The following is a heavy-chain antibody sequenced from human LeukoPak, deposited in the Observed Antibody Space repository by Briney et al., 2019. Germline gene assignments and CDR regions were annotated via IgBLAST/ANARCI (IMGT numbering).Heavy chain of an antibody. D-gene: IGHD2-15*01. CDR2: IWYDGSIQ. Sequence: GGSLRLSCAASGFTFSSYGMHWVRQAPGKGLEWVAAIWYDGSIQYYADSVEGRFTISRDNSKNTLYLQMDSLRAEDTAVYYCARAGYCSGGSCYGSDYWGQGTLVSVSS. J-gene: IGHJ4*02. CDR1: GFTFSSYG. V-gene: IGHV3-33*01. CDR3: ARAGYCSGGSCYGSDY.